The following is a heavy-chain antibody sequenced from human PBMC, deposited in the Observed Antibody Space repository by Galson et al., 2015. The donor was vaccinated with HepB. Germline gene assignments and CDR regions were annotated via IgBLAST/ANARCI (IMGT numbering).Heavy chain of an antibody. CDR2: LSVNGDIS. CDR3: AKVAILGATPHYFDY. V-gene: IGHV3-23*01. Sequence: LKWVSSLSVNGDISYYEDSVKGRFTISRDNSKKMVYLQMNGLRAEDTAVYYCAKVAILGATPHYFDYLGQGTLVTVAS. J-gene: IGHJ4*02. D-gene: IGHD3-16*01.